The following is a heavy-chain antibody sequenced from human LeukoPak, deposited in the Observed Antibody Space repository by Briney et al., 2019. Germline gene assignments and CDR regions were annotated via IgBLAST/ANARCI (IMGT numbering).Heavy chain of an antibody. J-gene: IGHJ4*02. V-gene: IGHV4-59*01. CDR3: ARRGGSGWYFDY. Sequence: PETLSLTCTVSGGSISSYYWSWIRQPPGKGLEWIGYIYYSGSTNYNPSLKSRVTISVDTSKNQFSLKLSSVTAADTAVYYCARRGGSGWYFDYWGQGTLVTVSS. CDR2: IYYSGST. D-gene: IGHD6-19*01. CDR1: GGSISSYY.